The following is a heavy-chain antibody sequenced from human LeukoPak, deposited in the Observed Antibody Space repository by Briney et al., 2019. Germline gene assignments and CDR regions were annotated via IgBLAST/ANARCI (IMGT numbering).Heavy chain of an antibody. D-gene: IGHD2-15*01. CDR1: GGSFSGYY. CDR2: INHSGST. V-gene: IGHV4-34*01. Sequence: PSETLSLTCAVYGGSFSGYYWSWIRQPPGKGLEWIGEINHSGSTNYNPSLKSRVTISVDTSKNQFSLKLSSVTAADTAVYYCASPGYCSGGSCRKPFDYWGQGTLVPVSS. CDR3: ASPGYCSGGSCRKPFDY. J-gene: IGHJ4*02.